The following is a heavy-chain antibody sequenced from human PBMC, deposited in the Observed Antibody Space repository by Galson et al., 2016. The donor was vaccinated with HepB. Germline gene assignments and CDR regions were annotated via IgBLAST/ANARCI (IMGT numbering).Heavy chain of an antibody. CDR1: GFTFSNYW. CDR3: GASRDGYIDF. V-gene: IGHV3-74*01. J-gene: IGHJ4*03. D-gene: IGHD5-24*01. CDR2: ISLDGSVT. Sequence: SLRLSCAASGFTFSNYWMNWVRQAPGKGLVWVSRISLDGSVTIYGDSVKGRFSTSRDNAKNTLFRQMNSLRVEDTAVYYCGASRDGYIDFWGQGALVTISS.